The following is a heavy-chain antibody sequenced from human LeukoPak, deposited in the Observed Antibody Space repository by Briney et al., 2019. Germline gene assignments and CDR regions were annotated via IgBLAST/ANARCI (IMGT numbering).Heavy chain of an antibody. D-gene: IGHD1-1*01. J-gene: IGHJ6*03. CDR2: VSNIGST. CDR1: GGSFSGYY. Sequence: SETLSLTCAVYGGSFSGYYWSWIRQPPGKGLEWIGYVSNIGSTSYNPSLKSRVTISGDTSKNQFSLKLSSVTAADTAVYFCARVSWFPGTSYYYMDVWGKGTTVTV. V-gene: IGHV4-34*11. CDR3: ARVSWFPGTSYYYMDV.